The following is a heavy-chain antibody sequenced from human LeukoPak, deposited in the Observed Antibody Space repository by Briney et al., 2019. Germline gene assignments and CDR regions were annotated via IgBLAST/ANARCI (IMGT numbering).Heavy chain of an antibody. Sequence: GGSLRLSCAASGLHLSCYAMSWVRQAPGRGLEWVSAISGSGGSTYYADSVKGRFTISRDNSKNTLYLQMNSLRAEDTSVYYCAKGKSVVPASHDYWGQGTLVTVSS. CDR1: GLHLSCYA. V-gene: IGHV3-23*01. D-gene: IGHD2-2*01. CDR3: AKGKSVVPASHDY. J-gene: IGHJ4*02. CDR2: ISGSGGST.